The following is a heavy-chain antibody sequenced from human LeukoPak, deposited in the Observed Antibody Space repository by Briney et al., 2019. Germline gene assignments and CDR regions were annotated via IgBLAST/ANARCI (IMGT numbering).Heavy chain of an antibody. V-gene: IGHV3-20*04. CDR1: GFTFDDYG. J-gene: IGHJ4*02. CDR3: ARSSGSGWYEEGFDY. CDR2: INWNGGST. Sequence: PGGSLRLSCAASGFTFDDYGMSWVRRAPGKGLEWVSGINWNGGSTGYADSVKGRFTISRDNAKNSLYLQMNSLRAEDTALYYCARSSGSGWYEEGFDYWGRGTLVTVSS. D-gene: IGHD6-19*01.